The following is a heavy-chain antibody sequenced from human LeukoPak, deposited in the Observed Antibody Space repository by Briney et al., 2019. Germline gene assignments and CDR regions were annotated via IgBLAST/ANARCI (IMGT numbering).Heavy chain of an antibody. Sequence: KPSETLSLTCTVSGGSIGSSSYYWGWIRQPPGKGLEWIGGIYYSGSTYYNPSLKSRVTISVDTSKNQFSLKLRSVTAADTAVYYCAREVRSSGYSLDYWGQGTLVTVSS. CDR2: IYYSGST. CDR3: AREVRSSGYSLDY. J-gene: IGHJ4*02. D-gene: IGHD3-22*01. V-gene: IGHV4-39*07. CDR1: GGSIGSSSYY.